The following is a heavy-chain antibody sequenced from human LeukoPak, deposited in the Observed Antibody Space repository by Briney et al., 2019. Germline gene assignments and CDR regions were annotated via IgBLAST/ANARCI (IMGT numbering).Heavy chain of an antibody. Sequence: SVKVSCKASGGTFSSYAISWVRQAPGHGLECMGGIIPIFGTANYAQKFQVRETITADKSTSPAYMELTILRSEDTALYYRARARRLSFEYSSSAGVAWYYYYMDVWGKGTTVTVSS. J-gene: IGHJ6*03. D-gene: IGHD6-6*01. V-gene: IGHV1-69*06. CDR1: GGTFSSYA. CDR2: IIPIFGTA. CDR3: ARARRLSFEYSSSAGVAWYYYYMDV.